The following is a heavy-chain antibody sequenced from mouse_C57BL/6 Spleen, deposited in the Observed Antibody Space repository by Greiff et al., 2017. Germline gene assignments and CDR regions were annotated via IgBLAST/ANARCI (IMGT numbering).Heavy chain of an antibody. CDR1: GYTFTSYW. CDR3: ARRDYPYAMDY. J-gene: IGHJ4*01. V-gene: IGHV1-50*01. D-gene: IGHD2-4*01. Sequence: QVQLQQPGAELVKPGASVKLSCKASGYTFTSYWMQWVKQRPGQGLEWIGEIDPSDSYTNYNQKFKGKATLTVDTSSSTAYMQLSSLTSEDSAVYYCARRDYPYAMDYWGQGTSGTVSS. CDR2: IDPSDSYT.